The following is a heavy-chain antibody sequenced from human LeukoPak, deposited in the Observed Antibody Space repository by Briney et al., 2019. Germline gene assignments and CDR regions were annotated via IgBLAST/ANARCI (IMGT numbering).Heavy chain of an antibody. D-gene: IGHD5-18*01. CDR3: AKVRGDTAMAGDY. V-gene: IGHV3-7*03. CDR1: GFTFSSYW. CDR2: IKQDGSEK. Sequence: GGSLRLSCAASGFTFSSYWMSWVRQAPGKGLEWVANIKQDGSEKYYVDSVKGRFTISRDNSKNTLYLQMNSLRAEDTAVYYCAKVRGDTAMAGDYWGQGTLVTVSS. J-gene: IGHJ4*02.